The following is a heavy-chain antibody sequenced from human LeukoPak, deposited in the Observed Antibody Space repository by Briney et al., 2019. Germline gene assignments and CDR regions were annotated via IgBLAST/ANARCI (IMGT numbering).Heavy chain of an antibody. V-gene: IGHV4-30-2*01. CDR1: GDSISSGAYS. Sequence: PSETLSLTRVVYGDSISSGAYSWSWIRQPPGKGLEWIGYIFHTGSTFYNPSLKSRVTISVDNSKNQFSLRLNSVTAADTAVYYCARELWFANAPGSWLDPWGQGTLVTVSS. CDR2: IFHTGST. CDR3: ARELWFANAPGSWLDP. J-gene: IGHJ5*02. D-gene: IGHD3-10*01.